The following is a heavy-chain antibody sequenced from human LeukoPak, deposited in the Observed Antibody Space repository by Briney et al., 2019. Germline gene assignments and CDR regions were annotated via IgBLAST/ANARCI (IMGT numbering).Heavy chain of an antibody. Sequence: RSETLSLTCTVSGGSISSYYWSWIRLPPGKGLEWIGYIYYTGATYYNPSLKSRVTISLDTSKNQFSLKLSSVTAADAAVYHCARAGYSYGTGYYFDYWGQGALVTVSS. V-gene: IGHV4-59*01. CDR3: ARAGYSYGTGYYFDY. D-gene: IGHD5-18*01. J-gene: IGHJ4*02. CDR1: GGSISSYY. CDR2: IYYTGAT.